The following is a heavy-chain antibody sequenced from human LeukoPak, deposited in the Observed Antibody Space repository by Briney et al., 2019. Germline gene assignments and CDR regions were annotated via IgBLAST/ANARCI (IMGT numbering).Heavy chain of an antibody. V-gene: IGHV3-48*03. J-gene: IGHJ4*02. D-gene: IGHD6-25*01. Sequence: GGSLRLSCAASGFTFSSYEMNWVRQAPGKGLEWVSYISSGSGTIYNADSVKGRFTISRDNAKKSLYLQMDSLRAEDTAVYYRASSSGYWGQGTLVTVSS. CDR1: GFTFSSYE. CDR3: ASSSGY. CDR2: ISSGSGTI.